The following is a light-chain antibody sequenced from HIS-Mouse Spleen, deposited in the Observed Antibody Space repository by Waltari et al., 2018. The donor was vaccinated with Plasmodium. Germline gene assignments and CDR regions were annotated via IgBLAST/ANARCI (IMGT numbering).Light chain of an antibody. CDR1: SSYVGSFNL. CDR2: EGS. V-gene: IGLV2-23*01. CDR3: CSYAGSSTYV. Sequence: QSALTQPASVSGSPGQSIPISCTGTSSYVGSFNLASWYQQHPGKAPKLMIYEGSKRPSGVSNRFSGSKSGNTASLTISGLQAEDEADYYCCSYAGSSTYVFGTGTKVTVL. J-gene: IGLJ1*01.